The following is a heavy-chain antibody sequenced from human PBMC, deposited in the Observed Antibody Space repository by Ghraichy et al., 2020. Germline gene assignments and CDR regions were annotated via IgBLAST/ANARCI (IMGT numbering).Heavy chain of an antibody. CDR1: DGSISSYY. Sequence: SETLSLTCTVSDGSISSYYWSWIRQPPGKGLEWIGYIDYSGSTNYNPSLKSRVTISVDTSKNQFSLKLSSVTAADTAVYYCARSSPIGTMIVVSDAFDIWGQGTMVTVSS. CDR2: IDYSGST. J-gene: IGHJ3*02. CDR3: ARSSPIGTMIVVSDAFDI. D-gene: IGHD3-22*01. V-gene: IGHV4-59*01.